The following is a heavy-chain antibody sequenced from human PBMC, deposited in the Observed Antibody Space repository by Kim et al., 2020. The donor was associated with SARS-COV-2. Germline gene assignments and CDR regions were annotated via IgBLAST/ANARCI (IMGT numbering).Heavy chain of an antibody. V-gene: IGHV1-69*13. CDR2: IIPIFGTA. J-gene: IGHJ6*02. Sequence: SVKVSCKASGGTFSSYAISWVRQAPGQGLEWMGGIIPIFGTANYAQKFQGRVTITADESTSTAYMELSSLRSEDTAVYYCARPSYGSPMDYYYYGMDVWGQGTTVTVAS. D-gene: IGHD2-8*01. CDR3: ARPSYGSPMDYYYYGMDV. CDR1: GGTFSSYA.